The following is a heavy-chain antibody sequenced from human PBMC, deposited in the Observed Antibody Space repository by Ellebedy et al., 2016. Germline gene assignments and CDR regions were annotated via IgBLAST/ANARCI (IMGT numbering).Heavy chain of an antibody. CDR2: MNPNSGNT. CDR3: ARDPTPYLGVPAATPH. J-gene: IGHJ4*02. Sequence: ASVKVSCXASGYTFTSYDINWVRQATGQGLEWMGWMNPNSGNTGYAQKLQGRVTMTTDTSTSTAYMELRSLRSDDTAVYYCARDPTPYLGVPAATPHWGQGTLVTVSS. CDR1: GYTFTSYD. D-gene: IGHD2-2*01. V-gene: IGHV1-8*01.